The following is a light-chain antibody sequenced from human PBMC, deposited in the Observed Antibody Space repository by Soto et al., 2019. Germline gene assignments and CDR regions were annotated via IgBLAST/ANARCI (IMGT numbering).Light chain of an antibody. J-gene: IGKJ1*01. CDR1: QGISDF. CDR2: AAS. CDR3: QKYNRAPWT. V-gene: IGKV1-27*01. Sequence: DVQMTQSPSSLSASVGDRVAITCRASQGISDFLAWYHQKPGKVPKLLIYAASNLQSGVPSRFSGSGSVTDFTLNINSLQPEDVATYYCQKYNRAPWTFGQGTKVEIK.